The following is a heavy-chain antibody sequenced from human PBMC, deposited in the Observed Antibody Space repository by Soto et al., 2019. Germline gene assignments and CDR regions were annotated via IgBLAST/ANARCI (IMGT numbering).Heavy chain of an antibody. CDR1: GFTFSSYA. Sequence: GGSLRLSCAASGFTFSSYAMSWVRQAPGKGLEWVSAISGSGGSTYYADSVKGRFTISRDNSKNTLYLQMNSLRAEDTAVYYCAKDPTYYEDYYGMDVWGQGTTVTVSS. CDR2: ISGSGGST. D-gene: IGHD3-3*01. V-gene: IGHV3-23*01. CDR3: AKDPTYYEDYYGMDV. J-gene: IGHJ6*02.